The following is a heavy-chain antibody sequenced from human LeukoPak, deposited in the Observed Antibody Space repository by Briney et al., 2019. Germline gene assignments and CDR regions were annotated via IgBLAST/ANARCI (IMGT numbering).Heavy chain of an antibody. J-gene: IGHJ4*02. V-gene: IGHV3-30-3*01. CDR1: GFTFSSYA. CDR3: ARSSSSWYPDY. CDR2: ISYDGSNK. Sequence: PGGSLRLSCAASGFTFSSYAMHWVRQAPGKGLEWVAVISYDGSNKYYADSVKGRFTISRDNSKNTLYLQMNSLRAEDTAVYYCARSSSSWYPDYWGQGTLATVSS. D-gene: IGHD6-13*01.